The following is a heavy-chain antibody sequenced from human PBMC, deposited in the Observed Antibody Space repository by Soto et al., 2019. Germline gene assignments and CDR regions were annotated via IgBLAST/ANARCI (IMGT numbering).Heavy chain of an antibody. V-gene: IGHV4-59*11. CDR3: ARVGVGIGNHFDT. CDR2: IYYSGLS. D-gene: IGHD1-26*01. CDR1: GDSITSHL. Sequence: SETLSLTCIVSGDSITSHLWTWIRQSPGKGLEWIGYIYYSGLSNYNPSLKSRVTMSVDTPKNQFSLSLKSLTAADTAVYYCARVGVGIGNHFDTWGQGTLVTVSS. J-gene: IGHJ4*02.